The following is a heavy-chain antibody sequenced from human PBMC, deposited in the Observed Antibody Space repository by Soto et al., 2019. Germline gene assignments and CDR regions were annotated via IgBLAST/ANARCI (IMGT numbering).Heavy chain of an antibody. V-gene: IGHV4-59*08. CDR1: GCSINSYY. CDR3: ARHSPVGSSFNYFDY. CDR2: VFYIGTT. D-gene: IGHD6-13*01. Sequence: SETLSLTCTVSGCSINSYYWGWIRQPPGKRLEWIGHVFYIGTTNYNPSLESRVTISVDTSQNLFSLKLRSVTAADTAIYFCARHSPVGSSFNYFDYWGRGTLVTVSS. J-gene: IGHJ4*02.